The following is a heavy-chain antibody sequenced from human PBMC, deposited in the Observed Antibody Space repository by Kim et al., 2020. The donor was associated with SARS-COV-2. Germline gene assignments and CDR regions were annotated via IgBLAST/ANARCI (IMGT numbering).Heavy chain of an antibody. V-gene: IGHV3-15*01. Sequence: AHDKGRFTISRDDSKNTLYLQMNSLKTEDTAVYYCTTARYFDWLFPSDYWGQGTLVTVSS. J-gene: IGHJ4*02. CDR3: TTARYFDWLFPSDY. D-gene: IGHD3-9*01.